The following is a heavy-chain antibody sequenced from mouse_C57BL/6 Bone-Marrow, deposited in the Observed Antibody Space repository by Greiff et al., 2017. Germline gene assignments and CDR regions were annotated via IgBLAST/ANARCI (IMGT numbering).Heavy chain of an antibody. J-gene: IGHJ1*03. CDR2: IHPNSGST. V-gene: IGHV1-64*01. Sequence: QVQLKQPGAELVKPGASVKLSCKASGYTFTSYWMHWVKQRPGQGLEWIGMIHPNSGSTNYNEKFQSKATLSVDKSSSTAYMQLSSLTSEDSAVYYCASRSYWYFDVWGTGTTGTVSS. CDR3: ASRSYWYFDV. CDR1: GYTFTSYW.